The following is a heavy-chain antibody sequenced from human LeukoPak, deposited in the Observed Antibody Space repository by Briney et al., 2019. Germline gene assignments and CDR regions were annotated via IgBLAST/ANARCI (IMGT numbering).Heavy chain of an antibody. J-gene: IGHJ3*02. CDR2: ISAYNGNT. CDR1: GYTFTSYA. V-gene: IGHV1-18*01. CDR3: ARDRYSGYDAHDAFDI. Sequence: ASVKVSCKASGYTFTSYAMNWVRQAPGQGLEWMGWISAYNGNTNYAQKLQGRVTMTTDTSTSTAYMELRSLRSDDTAVYYCARDRYSGYDAHDAFDIWGQGTMVTVSS. D-gene: IGHD5-12*01.